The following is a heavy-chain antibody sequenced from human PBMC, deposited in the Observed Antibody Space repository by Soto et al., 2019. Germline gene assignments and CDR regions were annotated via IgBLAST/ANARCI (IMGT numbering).Heavy chain of an antibody. CDR1: GFTFSNYY. Sequence: PGGSLRRSCAASGFTFSNYYITWIRQSPGKGLECLSYISSREVTVYYADSVKGRFTISRDNTKNSLYLQMTTLRDEDTAVYYCARVSASGWHVNGRDYFDSWGQGTLVTVSS. CDR2: ISSREVTV. J-gene: IGHJ4*02. V-gene: IGHV3-11*01. D-gene: IGHD6-19*01. CDR3: ARVSASGWHVNGRDYFDS.